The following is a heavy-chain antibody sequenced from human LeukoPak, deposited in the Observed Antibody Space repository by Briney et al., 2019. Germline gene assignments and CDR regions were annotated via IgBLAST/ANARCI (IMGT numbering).Heavy chain of an antibody. CDR1: GFTFTSYG. J-gene: IGHJ4*02. D-gene: IGHD6-19*01. V-gene: IGHV3-33*01. CDR2: IWYDGSEK. CDR3: ARLGSGWSFDY. Sequence: PGRSLRLCCAASGFTFTSYGIDWVRQAPGKGLEWVAVIWYDGSEKYYADSVKGRFTISRDQSKNTAYLQMNSLRAEDTAVYYCARLGSGWSFDYWGQGALVTVSS.